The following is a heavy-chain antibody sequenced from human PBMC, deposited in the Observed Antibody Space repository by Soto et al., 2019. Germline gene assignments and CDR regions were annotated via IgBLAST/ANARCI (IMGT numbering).Heavy chain of an antibody. CDR3: ARPPQRELRFLEWPLSC. CDR1: GGTFSSYT. Sequence: GASVKVSCKASGGTFSSYTISWARQAPGQGLEWMGRIIPILGIANYAQKFQGRVTITADKSTSTAYMELSSLRSEDTAVYYCARPPQRELRFLEWPLSCWGQGTLVTVSS. V-gene: IGHV1-69*02. J-gene: IGHJ4*02. CDR2: IIPILGIA. D-gene: IGHD3-3*01.